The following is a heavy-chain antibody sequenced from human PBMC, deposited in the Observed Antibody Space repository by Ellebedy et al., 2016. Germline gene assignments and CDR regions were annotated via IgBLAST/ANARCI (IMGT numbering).Heavy chain of an antibody. CDR3: ARDIPLEATAGGFYFDY. Sequence: MFQGRVTMTTDTSTSTAYMELSSLTSDDTAVYYCARDIPLEATAGGFYFDYWGQGTLVTVSS. J-gene: IGHJ4*02. V-gene: IGHV1-18*01. D-gene: IGHD6-13*01.